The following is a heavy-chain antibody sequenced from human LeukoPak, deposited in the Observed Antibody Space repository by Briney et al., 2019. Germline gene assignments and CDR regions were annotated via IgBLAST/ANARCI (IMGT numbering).Heavy chain of an antibody. CDR1: GFTFSSYG. D-gene: IGHD3-22*01. CDR2: IWYDGSNK. V-gene: IGHV3-33*01. Sequence: QSGGSLRLSCAASGFTFSSYGMHWVRQAPGKGLEWVAVIWYDGSNKYYADSVKGRFTISRDNSKNTLYLQMNSLRAEDTAVYYCAREGSFDSSGYNDALDIWGQGTMVTVSA. CDR3: AREGSFDSSGYNDALDI. J-gene: IGHJ3*02.